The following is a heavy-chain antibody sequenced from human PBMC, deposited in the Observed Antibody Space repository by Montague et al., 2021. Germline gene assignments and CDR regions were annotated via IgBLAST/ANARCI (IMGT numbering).Heavy chain of an antibody. D-gene: IGHD6-13*01. CDR3: ARNLASAAPGAFDI. Sequence: SLRLSCAASGFSFSSYWMHWVRQAPGKGLLWVSRITLDGSSTTFADSMKGRFTTSRDNAKATLYLQMNSLRVEDTAVYYCARNLASAAPGAFDIWGQGTMVTVSS. CDR1: GFSFSSYW. J-gene: IGHJ3*02. CDR2: ITLDGSST. V-gene: IGHV3-74*01.